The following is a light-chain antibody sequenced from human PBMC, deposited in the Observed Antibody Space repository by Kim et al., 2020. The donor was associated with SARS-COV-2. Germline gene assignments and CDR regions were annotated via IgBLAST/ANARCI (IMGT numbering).Light chain of an antibody. CDR3: SSYAGSRFD. V-gene: IGLV2-8*01. Sequence: PGQSVTSSCSETINDVGDNKFVSWYQQHPGKAPKVLIYEVTPRPSGVPDRFSGSKSGNTASLTVSGLQPQDEADYYCSSYAGSRFDFGSGTKVTDL. CDR2: EVT. CDR1: INDVGDNKF. J-gene: IGLJ1*01.